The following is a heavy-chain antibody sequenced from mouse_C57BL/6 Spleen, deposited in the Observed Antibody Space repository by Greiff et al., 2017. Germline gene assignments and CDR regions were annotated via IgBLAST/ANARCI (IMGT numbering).Heavy chain of an antibody. CDR1: GYSITSGYD. CDR3: AREFHYYGSSYGYFDV. D-gene: IGHD1-1*01. J-gene: IGHJ1*03. Sequence: VQLQQSGPGMVKPSQSLSLTCTVTGYSITSGYDWHWIRHFPGNKLEWMGYISYSGSTNYNPSLKSRISITHDTSKNHFFLKLNSVTTEDTATYYCAREFHYYGSSYGYFDVWGTGTTVTVSS. V-gene: IGHV3-1*01. CDR2: ISYSGST.